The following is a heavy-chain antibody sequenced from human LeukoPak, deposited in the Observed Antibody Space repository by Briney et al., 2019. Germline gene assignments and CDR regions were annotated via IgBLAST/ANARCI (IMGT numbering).Heavy chain of an antibody. CDR3: ATGYCSGGSCYSAYYYGMDV. CDR2: ISYDGSNK. Sequence: PGGSLRLSCAASGFTFSSYAMHWVRQAPGEGLEWVAVISYDGSNKYYADSVKGRFTISRDNSKNTLYLQMNSLRAEDTAVYYCATGYCSGGSCYSAYYYGMDVWGQGTTVTVSS. CDR1: GFTFSSYA. J-gene: IGHJ6*02. D-gene: IGHD2-15*01. V-gene: IGHV3-30-3*01.